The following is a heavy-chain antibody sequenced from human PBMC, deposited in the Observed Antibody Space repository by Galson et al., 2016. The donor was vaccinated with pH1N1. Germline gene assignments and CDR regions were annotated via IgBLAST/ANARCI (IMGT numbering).Heavy chain of an antibody. D-gene: IGHD3-22*01. CDR1: GFTFSSFA. CDR3: ARDLRPSSSGYYSLDY. J-gene: IGHJ4*02. Sequence: SLRLSCAASGFTFSSFAMHWVRQAPGKGLEYVSAISYNGGSTYSGHSVKGRFTISRDNSKNTLYLQMGSLRADDTAVYYCARDLRPSSSGYYSLDYWGQGTLVTVSS. CDR2: ISYNGGST. V-gene: IGHV3-64*01.